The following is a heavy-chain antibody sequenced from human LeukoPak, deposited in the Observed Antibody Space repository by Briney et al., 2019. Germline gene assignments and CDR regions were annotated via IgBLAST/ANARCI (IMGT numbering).Heavy chain of an antibody. CDR2: INPNSGGT. D-gene: IGHD2-8*01. CDR1: GYTFTGYY. J-gene: IGHJ4*02. Sequence: ASVKVSCKASGYTFTGYYMHWVRQAPGQGLEWMGWINPNSGGTNYAQKFQGRVTMTRDTSISTAYMELSRLRSDDTAVYYCARAQCTNGVCYHFDYWGQGTLVTVSS. V-gene: IGHV1-2*02. CDR3: ARAQCTNGVCYHFDY.